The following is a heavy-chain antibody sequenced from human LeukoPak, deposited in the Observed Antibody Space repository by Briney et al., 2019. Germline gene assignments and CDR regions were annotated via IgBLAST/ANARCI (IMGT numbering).Heavy chain of an antibody. CDR1: GLTFSSYW. V-gene: IGHV3-74*01. CDR3: ATLGPPIY. J-gene: IGHJ4*02. Sequence: TGGSLRLSCAASGLTFSSYWMHWVRQAPGKGLMWVSRISSDASSILYADSVKGRFTISRDNAKNTLYLQMNSLRAEDTAVYYCATLGPPIYWGQGTLVTVSS. CDR2: ISSDASSI.